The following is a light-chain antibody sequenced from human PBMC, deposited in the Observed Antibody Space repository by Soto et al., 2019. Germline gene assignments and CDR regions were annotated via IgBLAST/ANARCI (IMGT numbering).Light chain of an antibody. CDR1: QSVSSDY. Sequence: EIVLTQSPGTLSLSPGERATLSCRASQSVSSDYLAWYQQKPGQAPRLLIYGASSRATVIPDRFSGSGSGTDFTLTISRLEPEDFGVYYCQQYGSSPLTFGGGTKVEIK. CDR3: QQYGSSPLT. J-gene: IGKJ4*01. V-gene: IGKV3-20*01. CDR2: GAS.